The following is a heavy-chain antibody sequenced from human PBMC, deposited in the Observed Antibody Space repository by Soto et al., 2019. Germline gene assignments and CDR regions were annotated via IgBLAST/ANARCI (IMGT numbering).Heavy chain of an antibody. CDR1: GFSVGDNY. D-gene: IGHD3-16*01. CDR3: ARSSGRRHVFTFDYGLDV. V-gene: IGHV3-11*06. J-gene: IGHJ6*02. CDR2: SSSSGGYT. Sequence: QVQLVESGGGLVEPGGSLRLSCAASGFSVGDNYMTWIRQAPGKGLEWLSYSSSSGGYTNYADSVKGRFTISRDNANNSLYLQTDSLRAEDTAVYFCARSSGRRHVFTFDYGLDVWGQGSTVTVSS.